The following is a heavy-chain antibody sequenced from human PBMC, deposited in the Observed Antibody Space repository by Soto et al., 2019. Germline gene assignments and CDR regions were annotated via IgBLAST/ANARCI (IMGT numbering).Heavy chain of an antibody. CDR2: IPSSAPHK. Sequence: EGQMVESGGGRVKPGGSLRLSCVVSDFASTGYTFNCIRQAPGKGLAWVSCIPSSAPHKYYADSVKGRFTISRGNDWKSLNLQMEGLRVQDTAVYYCARSFRGSVRGQCAHWGQGTLVTVSS. CDR3: ARSFRGSVRGQCAH. V-gene: IGHV3-21*01. J-gene: IGHJ4*02. CDR1: DFASTGYT. D-gene: IGHD3-10*02.